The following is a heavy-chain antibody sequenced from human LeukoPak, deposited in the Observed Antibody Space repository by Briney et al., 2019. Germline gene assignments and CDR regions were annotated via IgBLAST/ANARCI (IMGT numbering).Heavy chain of an antibody. V-gene: IGHV3-66*01. J-gene: IGHJ3*02. D-gene: IGHD6-19*01. CDR2: IYSGGNT. Sequence: TEGSLRLSCAASAFSVSNNYMSWVRQAPGKGLEWVSVIYSGGNTYYADSVRGRFIISRDNSKSTLDLQMNSLRVEDTAIYYCARVSGTLCFDMWGQGTLVTVS. CDR3: ARVSGTLCFDM. CDR1: AFSVSNNY.